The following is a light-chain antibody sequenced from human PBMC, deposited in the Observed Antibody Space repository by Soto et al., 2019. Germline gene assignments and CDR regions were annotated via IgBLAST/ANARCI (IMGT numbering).Light chain of an antibody. V-gene: IGKV3-11*01. CDR1: QSVSSY. CDR3: QQRSNWPTWT. Sequence: EIVLTQSPATLSLSPGERATLSCRASQSVSSYLAWYQQKPGQAPRLLIYDASNRATGIPARFSGSGSGTDFTLTIRSLEPEDFAVYDCQQRSNWPTWTFGQGTKVEIK. J-gene: IGKJ1*01. CDR2: DAS.